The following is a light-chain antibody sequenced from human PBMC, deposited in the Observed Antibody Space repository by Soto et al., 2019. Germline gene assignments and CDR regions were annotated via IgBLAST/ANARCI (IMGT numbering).Light chain of an antibody. CDR2: TNN. J-gene: IGLJ2*01. CDR3: AAWDDKLSGPV. Sequence: QSALTQPPSASGTPGQRVTISCSGSSSNIGSNYIYWYQQIPGTAPTIVIYTNNQRPSGVPDRFSGSKSGTSASLAISGLRTEDEAVYYCAAWDDKLSGPVFGGGTKLTV. V-gene: IGLV1-47*02. CDR1: SSNIGSNY.